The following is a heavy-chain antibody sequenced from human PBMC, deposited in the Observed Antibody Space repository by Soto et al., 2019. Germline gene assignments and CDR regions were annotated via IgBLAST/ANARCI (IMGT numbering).Heavy chain of an antibody. CDR2: INHSGST. V-gene: IGHV4-34*01. D-gene: IGHD3-16*01. CDR3: GRGVLGEVAANIYYFNYFLDF. CDR1: GGSFSGYY. J-gene: IGHJ6*03. Sequence: SETLSLTCAVYGGSFSGYYWSWIRQPPGKGLEWIGEINHSGSTNYNPSLKSRVTISVDTSKNQVSLKLGSGTAADTAVYYCGRGVLGEVAANIYYFNYFLDFWGKGTTVTVSS.